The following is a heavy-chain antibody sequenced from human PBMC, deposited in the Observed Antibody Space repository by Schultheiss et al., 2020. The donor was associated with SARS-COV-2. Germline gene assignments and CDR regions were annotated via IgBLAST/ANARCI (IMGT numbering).Heavy chain of an antibody. J-gene: IGHJ6*03. D-gene: IGHD2-2*01. Sequence: GGSLRLSCAASGFTFSSYWMSWVRQAPGKGLEWVANIKQDGSEKYYVDSVKGRFTISRDNAKNSLYLQMNSLRAEDTAVYYCARVRIVVVPAAIPKDNYYMDVWGKGTTVTVCS. CDR3: ARVRIVVVPAAIPKDNYYMDV. CDR1: GFTFSSYW. CDR2: IKQDGSEK. V-gene: IGHV3-7*05.